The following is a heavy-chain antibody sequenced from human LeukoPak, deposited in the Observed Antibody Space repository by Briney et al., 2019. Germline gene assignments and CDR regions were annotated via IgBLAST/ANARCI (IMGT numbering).Heavy chain of an antibody. CDR3: ARRTNYYYYGMDV. D-gene: IGHD1-14*01. CDR1: GGSFSGCN. CDR2: INHSGRT. J-gene: IGHJ6*02. Sequence: PSETLSLSCAAYGGSFSGCNWSGSRQPPGKGVEWIGEINHSGRTSYNPSLKSRVTISVDTSKTQFSLKLSSVTAADTAVYYCARRTNYYYYGMDVWGQGTTVTVSS. V-gene: IGHV4-34*01.